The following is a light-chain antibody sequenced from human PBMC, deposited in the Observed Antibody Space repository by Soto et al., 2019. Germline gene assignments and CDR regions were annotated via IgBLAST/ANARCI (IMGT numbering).Light chain of an antibody. CDR1: SSDVGGYNY. CDR2: HVS. CDR3: SLYTSTSTYV. V-gene: IGLV2-14*01. J-gene: IGLJ1*01. Sequence: QSALTQPASVSGSPGQSIAISCTGTSSDVGGYNYVSWYQQYPGKAPKLMIYHVSNRPSGVSNRFSGSKSGNSASLTISGLQDEDEADYYCSLYTSTSTYVFGTGTKLTVL.